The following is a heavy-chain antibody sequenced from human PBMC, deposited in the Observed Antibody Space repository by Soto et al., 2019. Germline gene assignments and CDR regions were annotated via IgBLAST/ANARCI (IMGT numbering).Heavy chain of an antibody. V-gene: IGHV3-21*01. CDR3: ARDRLYGSGSYYDY. J-gene: IGHJ4*02. D-gene: IGHD3-10*01. CDR1: GFTFSSYS. CDR2: ISSSSSYI. Sequence: TGGSLRLSCAASGFTFSSYSMNWVRQAPGKGLEWVSSISSSSSYIYYADSVKGRFTISRDNAKNSLYLQMNSLRAEDTAMYYCARDRLYGSGSYYDYWGQGTLVTVSS.